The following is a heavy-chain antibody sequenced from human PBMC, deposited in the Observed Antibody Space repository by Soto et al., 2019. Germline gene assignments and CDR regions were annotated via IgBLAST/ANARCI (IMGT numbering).Heavy chain of an antibody. CDR3: ATLGHYDFWSGFRKGNWFDP. V-gene: IGHV4-34*01. Sequence: QVQLQQWGAGLLKPSETVSLTCAVYGGSFIGYYGTWIRQPPGKGLEWIGEINHSGSTNYNPSLRSRVTISAATSKDQFSLRLSSGTAADTAVYYCATLGHYDFWSGFRKGNWFDPWGQGTLVTVSS. D-gene: IGHD3-3*01. CDR1: GGSFIGYY. J-gene: IGHJ5*02. CDR2: INHSGST.